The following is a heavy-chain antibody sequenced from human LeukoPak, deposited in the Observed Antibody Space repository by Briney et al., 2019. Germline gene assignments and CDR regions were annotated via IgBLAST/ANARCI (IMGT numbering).Heavy chain of an antibody. J-gene: IGHJ5*02. Sequence: GASVKVSCKASGYTFTGYYMHWVRQAPGQGLEWMGWINPNSGGTNYAQKFQGRVTMTRDTSISTAYMELSRLRSDDTAVYYCAREGCSSTNRHVLGDDNWFDPWGQGTLVTVSS. V-gene: IGHV1-2*02. CDR2: INPNSGGT. CDR1: GYTFTGYY. D-gene: IGHD2-2*01. CDR3: AREGCSSTNRHVLGDDNWFDP.